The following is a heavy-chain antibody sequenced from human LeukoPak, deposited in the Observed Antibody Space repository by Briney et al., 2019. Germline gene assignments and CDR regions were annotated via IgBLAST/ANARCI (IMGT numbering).Heavy chain of an antibody. V-gene: IGHV1-24*01. CDR1: GYTLTELS. CDR2: FDPEDGET. Sequence: ASVKVSCKVSGYTLTELSMHWVRQAPGEALEWMGGFDPEDGETIYAQEFQGRVTMTEDTSTDTAYMELSSLRSEDTAVYYCSSSFVAGTNVFDYWGQGTLVTVSS. D-gene: IGHD6-19*01. CDR3: SSSFVAGTNVFDY. J-gene: IGHJ4*02.